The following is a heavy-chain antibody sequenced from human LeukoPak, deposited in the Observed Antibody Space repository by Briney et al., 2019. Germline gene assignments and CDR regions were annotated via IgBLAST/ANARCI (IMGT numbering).Heavy chain of an antibody. CDR1: GYTFTSYD. CDR2: MNPNSGGT. V-gene: IGHV1-2*02. Sequence: ASVKVSCKASGYTFTSYDINWVRQATGQGLEWMGWMNPNSGGTNYAQKFQGRVTMTRDTSISTAYMELSRLRSDDTAVYYCARDRPTPHYMDVWGKGTTVTVSS. J-gene: IGHJ6*03. CDR3: ARDRPTPHYMDV.